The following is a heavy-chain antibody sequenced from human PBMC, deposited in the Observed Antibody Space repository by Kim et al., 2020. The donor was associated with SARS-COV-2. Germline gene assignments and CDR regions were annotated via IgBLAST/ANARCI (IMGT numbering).Heavy chain of an antibody. CDR3: ARSPGYCSSTSCYTIGPDAFDI. V-gene: IGHV3-21*01. CDR1: GFTFSSYS. Sequence: GGSLRLSCAASGFTFSSYSMNWVRQAPGKGLEWVSSISSSSSYIYYADSVKGRFTISRDNAKNSLYLQMNSLRAEDTAVYYCARSPGYCSSTSCYTIGPDAFDIWGQGTMVTVSS. J-gene: IGHJ3*02. D-gene: IGHD2-2*02. CDR2: ISSSSSYI.